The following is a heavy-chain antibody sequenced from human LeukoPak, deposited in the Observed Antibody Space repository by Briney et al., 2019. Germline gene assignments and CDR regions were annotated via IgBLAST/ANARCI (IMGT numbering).Heavy chain of an antibody. CDR1: GGSISSGSYY. CDR3: AREWLGTDY. CDR2: IYNSGST. Sequence: SQTLSLTCTVSGGSISSGSYYWTWIRQPAGKGLEWIGRIYNSGSTNYNPSLKSRVSISLDTSKNQFSLKLSSVTAADTAVYYCAREWLGTDYWGQGTLVSVSS. J-gene: IGHJ4*02. D-gene: IGHD6-19*01. V-gene: IGHV4-61*02.